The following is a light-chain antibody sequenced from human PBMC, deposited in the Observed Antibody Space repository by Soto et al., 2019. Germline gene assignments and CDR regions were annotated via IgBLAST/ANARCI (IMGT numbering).Light chain of an antibody. J-gene: IGKJ5*01. CDR1: QSVSSY. V-gene: IGKV3-11*01. CDR2: DAS. CDR3: QHYHGWPIT. Sequence: EIVLTQSPATLSLSPGERATLSCRASQSVSSYLAWYQQKPGQAPRLLIYDASNRATGIPARFSGSGSGTECTLTISSLQSEDVAVYYCQHYHGWPITLGQGTRLEIK.